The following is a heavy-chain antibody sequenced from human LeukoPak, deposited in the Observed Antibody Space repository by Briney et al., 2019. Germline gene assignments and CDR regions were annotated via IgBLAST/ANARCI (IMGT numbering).Heavy chain of an antibody. CDR1: GFTFSSYS. Sequence: PGGSLRFSCAASGFTFSSYSMNWVRQAPGKGLEWVSAMSSSDDGRYYAASVRGRFTISRDTSRSTLYLQMNSLRAEDAAVYYCAKAPVTSCRGAFCYPFDYWGQGTLVTVSS. D-gene: IGHD2-15*01. J-gene: IGHJ4*02. CDR2: MSSSDDGR. V-gene: IGHV3-23*01. CDR3: AKAPVTSCRGAFCYPFDY.